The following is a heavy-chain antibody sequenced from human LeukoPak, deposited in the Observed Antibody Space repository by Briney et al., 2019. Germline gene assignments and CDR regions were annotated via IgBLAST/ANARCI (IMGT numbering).Heavy chain of an antibody. CDR2: IFWDDNE. CDR1: GFSLSTGGMG. CDR3: LHRHNLGVTCPGVTFGL. J-gene: IGHJ4*02. D-gene: IGHD3-16*01. V-gene: IGHV2-5*02. Sequence: SGPTLVKPTQTLTLTCTFSGFSLSTGGMGVGWIRQPPGKALEWLAFIFWDDNEHYSPSLKNRLTITKDTSKNQVIITMTNMDPVEPGTYFCLHRHNLGVTCPGVTFGLWGQGTLVTVSS.